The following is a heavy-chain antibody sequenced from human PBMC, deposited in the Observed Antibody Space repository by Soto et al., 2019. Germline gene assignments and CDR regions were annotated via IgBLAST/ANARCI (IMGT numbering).Heavy chain of an antibody. V-gene: IGHV1-69*13. D-gene: IGHD1-20*01. CDR1: GYTFTSYA. Sequence: ASVKVSCKASGYTFTSYAIHWVRQAPGQGLEWMGGIIPIFGTANYAQKFQGRVTITADESTSTAYMELSSLRSEDTAVYYCARLYNWNDYDYGMDVWGQGTTVTVSS. CDR2: IIPIFGTA. CDR3: ARLYNWNDYDYGMDV. J-gene: IGHJ6*02.